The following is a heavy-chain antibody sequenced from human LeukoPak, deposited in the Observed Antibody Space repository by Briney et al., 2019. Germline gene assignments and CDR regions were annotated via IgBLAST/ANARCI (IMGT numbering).Heavy chain of an antibody. CDR2: ISGSDGTT. CDR1: GFTVSSNY. J-gene: IGHJ4*02. Sequence: QPGGSLRLSCAASGFTVSSNYMSWVRQAPGKGLEWVSTISGSDGTTYYADSVKGRFTISRDNSKNTLYLQMNSLRAEDTAVFYCAKGSGSYKGLDYWGQGTLVTVSS. V-gene: IGHV3-23*01. CDR3: AKGSGSYKGLDY. D-gene: IGHD1-26*01.